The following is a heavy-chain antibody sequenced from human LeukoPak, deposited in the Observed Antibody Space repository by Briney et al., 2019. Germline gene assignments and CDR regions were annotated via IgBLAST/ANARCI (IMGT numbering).Heavy chain of an antibody. V-gene: IGHV3-21*01. CDR2: ISSSSSYI. Sequence: GGSLRLSCAAYGFTFSSYSMNWVRQAPGKGLEWVSSISSSSSYIYYADSVKGRFTISRDNAKNSLYLQMNSLRAEDTAVYYCARVKYFDWLLQPDYYYYYYMDVWGKGTTVTVSS. D-gene: IGHD3-9*01. CDR3: ARVKYFDWLLQPDYYYYYYMDV. J-gene: IGHJ6*03. CDR1: GFTFSSYS.